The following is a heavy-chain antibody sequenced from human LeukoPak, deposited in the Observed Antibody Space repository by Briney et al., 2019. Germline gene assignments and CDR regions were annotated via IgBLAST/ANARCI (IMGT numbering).Heavy chain of an antibody. CDR2: LSHDGSNK. J-gene: IGHJ4*02. Sequence: PGGSLRLSCAASGFTFSSYGMHWVRQAPGKGLEWLAVLSHDGSNKQYADSVKGRFTISRGNSKSTLYLQMNSLRVEDTAVYYCAKDRYSGTYLQTGPCAHWGQGSLVTVSS. CDR3: AKDRYSGTYLQTGPCAH. CDR1: GFTFSSYG. V-gene: IGHV3-30*18. D-gene: IGHD1-26*01.